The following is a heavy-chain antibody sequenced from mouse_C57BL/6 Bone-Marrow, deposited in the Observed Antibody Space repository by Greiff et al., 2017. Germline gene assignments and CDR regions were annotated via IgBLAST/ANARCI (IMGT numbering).Heavy chain of an antibody. J-gene: IGHJ4*01. CDR1: GYTFTSYG. Sequence: VKLVESGAELARPGASVKLSCKASGYTFTSYGISWVKQRTGQGLEWIGEIYPRSGNTYYNEKFKGKATLTADKSSSTAYMELRSLTSEDSAVYFCARCLTAQATLGAMDYWGQGTSVTVSS. V-gene: IGHV1-81*01. CDR3: ARCLTAQATLGAMDY. D-gene: IGHD3-2*02. CDR2: IYPRSGNT.